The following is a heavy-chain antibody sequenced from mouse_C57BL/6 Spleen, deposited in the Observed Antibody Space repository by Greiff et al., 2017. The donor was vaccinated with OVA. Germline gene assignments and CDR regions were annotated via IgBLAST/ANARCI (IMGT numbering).Heavy chain of an antibody. CDR1: GYAFSSYW. D-gene: IGHD2-4*01. Sequence: QVQLQQSGAELVKPGASVKISCKASGYAFSSYWMNWVKQRPGKGLEWIGQIYPGDGDTNYNGKFKGKATLTADKSSSTAYMQLSSLTSEYSAVYFCAREVGLPYYFDYWGQGTTLTVSS. J-gene: IGHJ2*01. V-gene: IGHV1-80*01. CDR2: IYPGDGDT. CDR3: AREVGLPYYFDY.